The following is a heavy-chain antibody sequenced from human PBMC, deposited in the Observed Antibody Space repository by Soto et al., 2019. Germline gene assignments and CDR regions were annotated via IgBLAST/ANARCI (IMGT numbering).Heavy chain of an antibody. J-gene: IGHJ6*02. CDR1: GYGFTSYW. V-gene: IGHV5-51*01. Sequence: PVQPQKVSRKGSGYGFTSYWIGRVSQITGKGLEWMGIIYPGDSDTRYSPSFQGQVTISADKSISTAYLQWSSLKASDTAMYYCARQGYCSGGSCYRRYYYHGMDVWGQRTTVTVPS. CDR3: ARQGYCSGGSCYRRYYYHGMDV. CDR2: IYPGDSDT. D-gene: IGHD2-15*01.